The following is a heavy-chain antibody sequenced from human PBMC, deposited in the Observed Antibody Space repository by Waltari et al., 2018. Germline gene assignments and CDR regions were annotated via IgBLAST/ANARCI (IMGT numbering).Heavy chain of an antibody. Sequence: QVQLVQSGAEVKKPGASVKVSCKAAGYTLTGYYMHWVRQAPGQGLEWMGRINPNSGGTNSAQKFQGRVTMTRDTSISTAYMELSRLRSDDTAVYYCAREDDFWSGYYYYWGQGTLVTVSS. CDR2: INPNSGGT. CDR1: GYTLTGYY. J-gene: IGHJ4*02. V-gene: IGHV1-2*06. D-gene: IGHD3-3*01. CDR3: AREDDFWSGYYYY.